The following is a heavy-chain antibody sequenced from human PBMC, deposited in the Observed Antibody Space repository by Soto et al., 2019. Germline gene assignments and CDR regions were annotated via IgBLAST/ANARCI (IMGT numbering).Heavy chain of an antibody. CDR3: AVTSKYYDFWSGYYALDYYYYMDV. V-gene: IGHV1-69*02. D-gene: IGHD3-3*01. CDR1: GGTFSSYT. CDR2: IIPILGIA. Sequence: GASVKVSCKASGGTFSSYTISWVRQAPGQGLEWMGRIIPILGIANYAQKFQGRVTITADKSTSTAYMELSSLRSEDTAVYYCAVTSKYYDFWSGYYALDYYYYMDVWGKGTTVTVSS. J-gene: IGHJ6*03.